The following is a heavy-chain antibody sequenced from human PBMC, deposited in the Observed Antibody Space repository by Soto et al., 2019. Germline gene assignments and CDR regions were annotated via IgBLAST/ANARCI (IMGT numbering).Heavy chain of an antibody. CDR3: ARLDGNSAYYYYGMDV. Sequence: SETRCLTSIVSGDSIGISSGCWGWNRQPPGKGLEWIGSIYYSGSTYYNPSLKSRVTISVDTSKNQFSLKLSSVTAADTAVYYCARLDGNSAYYYYGMDVWAKGPRSPSP. V-gene: IGHV4-39*01. CDR1: GDSIGISSGC. J-gene: IGHJ6*02. D-gene: IGHD6-19*01. CDR2: IYYSGST.